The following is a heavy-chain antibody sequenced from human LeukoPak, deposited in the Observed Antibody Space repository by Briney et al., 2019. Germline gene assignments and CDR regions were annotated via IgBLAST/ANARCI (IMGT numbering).Heavy chain of an antibody. J-gene: IGHJ3*02. Sequence: EASVEVSCKASGYTFTSYGISWVRQAPGQGLEWMGWISAYNGNTNYAQKLQGRVTMTTDTSTSTAYMELRSLRSDDTAVYYCARVTFTDDAFDIWGQGTMVTVSS. CDR1: GYTFTSYG. CDR3: ARVTFTDDAFDI. CDR2: ISAYNGNT. V-gene: IGHV1-18*01. D-gene: IGHD1-20*01.